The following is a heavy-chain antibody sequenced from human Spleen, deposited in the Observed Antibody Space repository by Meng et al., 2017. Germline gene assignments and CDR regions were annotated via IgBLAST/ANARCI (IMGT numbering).Heavy chain of an antibody. D-gene: IGHD3-16*01. CDR3: ARSPIDKYDLSALPLDY. Sequence: GESLKISCAASGFTFSFSTLAMHWVRQAPGKGLEWVAVISYDGSEKYYADSVKGRFTISRDNSKNTVFLQINSLRVEDTAVYYCARSPIDKYDLSALPLDYWGQGTLVTVSS. CDR1: GFTFSFSTLA. V-gene: IGHV3-30*01. CDR2: ISYDGSEK. J-gene: IGHJ4*02.